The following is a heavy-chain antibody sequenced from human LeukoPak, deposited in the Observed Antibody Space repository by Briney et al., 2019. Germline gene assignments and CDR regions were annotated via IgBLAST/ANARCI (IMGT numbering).Heavy chain of an antibody. D-gene: IGHD2-15*01. J-gene: IGHJ4*02. V-gene: IGHV3-48*01. CDR2: ISGSSTII. Sequence: GSLRLSCAASGFIFSNYNMNWVRQAAGKGLEWVAYISGSSTIIYYADSVKGRFTVSRDNAKGSLYLQMNSLRAEDTAVYYSARDFLEDTQWGQGTLVTVSS. CDR3: ARDFLEDTQ. CDR1: GFIFSNYN.